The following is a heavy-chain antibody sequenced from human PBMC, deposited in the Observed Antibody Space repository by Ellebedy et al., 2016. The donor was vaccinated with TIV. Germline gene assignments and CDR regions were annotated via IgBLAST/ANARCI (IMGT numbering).Heavy chain of an antibody. Sequence: SETLSLNXGVSGDSISSDYWWTWVRQPPEKGLEWIGEIYHFGTTNYNPSLKSRVTISVDKSKNQFSLRLTSMTAADTALYYCARVRRLTTLDSWGQGTLVTVSS. CDR3: ARVRRLTTLDS. CDR2: IYHFGTT. V-gene: IGHV4-4*02. CDR1: GDSISSDYW. D-gene: IGHD1-14*01. J-gene: IGHJ4*02.